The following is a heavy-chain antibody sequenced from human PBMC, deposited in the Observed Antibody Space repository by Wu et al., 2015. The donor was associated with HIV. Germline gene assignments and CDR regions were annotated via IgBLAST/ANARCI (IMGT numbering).Heavy chain of an antibody. CDR1: GYTFTGYY. J-gene: IGHJ4*02. CDR2: INPNSGGT. CDR3: ARDRHDYDILTGYYPMYYFDY. Sequence: QVQLVQSGAEVKKPGASVKVSCKASGYTFTGYYMHWVRQAPGQGLEWMGWINPNSGGTNYAQKFQGRVTMTGDTSISTAYMELSRLRSDDTAVYYCARDRHDYDILTGYYPMYYFDYWGQGTLVTVSS. D-gene: IGHD3-9*01. V-gene: IGHV1-2*02.